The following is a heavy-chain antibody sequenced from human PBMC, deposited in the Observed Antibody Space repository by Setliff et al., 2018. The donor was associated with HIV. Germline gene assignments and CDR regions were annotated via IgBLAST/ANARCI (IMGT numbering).Heavy chain of an antibody. CDR1: GGSISSYY. Sequence: PSETLSLTCTVSGGSISSYYWSWIRQPPGKGLEWIGYIYYSGSTNYNTSLKSRVTISVDTSKNQFSLKLSSVTAADTAVYYCARDLLGYCSSTSCHSHYMDVWGKGTTVTVSS. J-gene: IGHJ6*03. CDR2: IYYSGST. D-gene: IGHD2-2*01. V-gene: IGHV4-59*01. CDR3: ARDLLGYCSSTSCHSHYMDV.